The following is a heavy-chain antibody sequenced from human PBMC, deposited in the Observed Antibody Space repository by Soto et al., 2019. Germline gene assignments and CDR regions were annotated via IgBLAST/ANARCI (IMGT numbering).Heavy chain of an antibody. CDR3: AKDTLVVVTAILIYAFDI. Sequence: GGSLRLSCAASGFTFSSYAMSWVRQAPGKGLEWVSAISGSGGSTYYADSVKGRFTISRDNSKNTLYLQMNSLRAEDTAVYYCAKDTLVVVTAILIYAFDIWGQGTTVTV. V-gene: IGHV3-23*01. D-gene: IGHD2-21*02. CDR2: ISGSGGST. J-gene: IGHJ3*02. CDR1: GFTFSSYA.